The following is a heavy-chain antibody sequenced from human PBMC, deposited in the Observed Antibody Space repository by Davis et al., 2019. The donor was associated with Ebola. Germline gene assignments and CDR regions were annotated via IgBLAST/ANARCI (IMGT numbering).Heavy chain of an antibody. CDR3: ARDPSPDIVVVPAAILDY. Sequence: GESLKISCAASGFTFSDYYMSWIRQAPGKGLEWVSYISSSGSTIYYADSVKGRFTISRDNAKNSLYLQMNSLRAEDTAVYYCARDPSPDIVVVPAAILDYWGQGTLVTVSS. V-gene: IGHV3-11*01. CDR2: ISSSGSTI. J-gene: IGHJ4*02. D-gene: IGHD2-2*01. CDR1: GFTFSDYY.